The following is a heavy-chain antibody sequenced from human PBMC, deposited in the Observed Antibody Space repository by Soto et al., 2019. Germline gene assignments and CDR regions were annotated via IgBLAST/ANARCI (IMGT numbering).Heavy chain of an antibody. CDR1: GFTFSSYW. CDR3: GTHLPNY. CDR2: INSDGSST. Sequence: EVQLVESGGGLVQPGGSLRLSCAASGFTFSSYWLHWVRQAPGKGLVWVSRINSDGSSTYYPDSVEGRFTSSSDNAKNALYLQMSSLRAADTAVYYCGTHLPNYCGHVTLVTFSA. J-gene: IGHJ4*01. V-gene: IGHV3-74*01.